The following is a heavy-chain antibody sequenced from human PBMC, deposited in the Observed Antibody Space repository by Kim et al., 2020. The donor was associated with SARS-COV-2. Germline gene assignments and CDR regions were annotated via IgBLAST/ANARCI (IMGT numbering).Heavy chain of an antibody. J-gene: IGHJ4*02. D-gene: IGHD1-7*01. V-gene: IGHV3-23*01. CDR2: IIASGGST. Sequence: GGSLRLSCAASGFTFSSYAMTWVRQAPGKGLEWVSTIIASGGSTYYADSVKGRFTISRDNSKNTLYLQMNSLRAEDTAAYYCAKAQGVGTIFEHWGQGTLVTVSS. CDR1: GFTFSSYA. CDR3: AKAQGVGTIFEH.